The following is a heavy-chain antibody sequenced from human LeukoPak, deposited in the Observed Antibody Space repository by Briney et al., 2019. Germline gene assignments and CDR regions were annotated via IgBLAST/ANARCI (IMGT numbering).Heavy chain of an antibody. CDR2: ISLTSATI. D-gene: IGHD3-3*01. V-gene: IGHV3-48*01. CDR1: GFTVGGKF. Sequence: GGPLRLSCAASGFTVGGKFISWVRQAPGKGLEWISYISLTSATIYYADSVKGRFTISRDNAKNSLYLLMNSLRAEDTAVYYCAKNSPTIFPAAGVWGQGTTVIVSS. J-gene: IGHJ6*02. CDR3: AKNSPTIFPAAGV.